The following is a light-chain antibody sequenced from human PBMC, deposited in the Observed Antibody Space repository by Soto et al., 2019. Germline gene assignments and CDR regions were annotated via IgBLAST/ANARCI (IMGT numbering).Light chain of an antibody. J-gene: IGKJ1*01. V-gene: IGKV3-15*01. Sequence: EIVMTQSPATLSVSPGEGATLSCRASQSVSGNLAWYQQKPGQAPRLLINGASTRATGVPARFSGSGSGTEFTLTICSLQSEDFAAYYCQQYNDWPWTFGQGTKVEIK. CDR1: QSVSGN. CDR2: GAS. CDR3: QQYNDWPWT.